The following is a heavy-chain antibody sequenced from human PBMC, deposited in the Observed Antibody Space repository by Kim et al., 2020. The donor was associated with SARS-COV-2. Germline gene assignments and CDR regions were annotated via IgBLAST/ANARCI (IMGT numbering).Heavy chain of an antibody. D-gene: IGHD3-9*01. Sequence: GGSLRLSCAASGFTFSSYSMNWVRQAPGKGLEWVSSISSSSYIYYADSVKGRFTISRDNAKNSLYLQMNSLRAEDTAVYYCARAQLPDILTGYYIFEYEGNAFDIWGQGTMVTVSS. CDR2: ISSSSYI. CDR1: GFTFSSYS. CDR3: ARAQLPDILTGYYIFEYEGNAFDI. V-gene: IGHV3-21*01. J-gene: IGHJ3*02.